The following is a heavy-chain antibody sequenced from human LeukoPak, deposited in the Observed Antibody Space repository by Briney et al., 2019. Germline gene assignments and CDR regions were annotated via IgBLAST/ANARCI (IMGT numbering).Heavy chain of an antibody. J-gene: IGHJ5*02. Sequence: GASVKVSCKASGYTFTGYYMHWVRQAPGQGLEWMGRIIPILGIANYAQKFQGRVTITADKSTSTAYMELSSLRSEDTAVYYCASTLVVPAAMDWFDPWGQGTLVTVSS. D-gene: IGHD2-2*01. CDR3: ASTLVVPAAMDWFDP. V-gene: IGHV1-69*02. CDR1: GYTFTGYY. CDR2: IIPILGIA.